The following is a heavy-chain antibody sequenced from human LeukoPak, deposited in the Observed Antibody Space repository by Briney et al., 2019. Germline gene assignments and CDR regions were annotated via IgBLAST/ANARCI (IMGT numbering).Heavy chain of an antibody. D-gene: IGHD2-21*02. J-gene: IGHJ4*02. CDR2: INPSGGSA. CDR3: ATDRGDFGRYYFDY. CDR1: GYIFTKYY. Sequence: ASVKVSCKASGYIFTKYYMHWLRQAPGQGLEWMGIINPSGGSATYAQKFQGRVTMTSDTSTNTAYMELSSLRSEDTAVYYCATDRGDFGRYYFDYWGQGTLVTVSS. V-gene: IGHV1-46*01.